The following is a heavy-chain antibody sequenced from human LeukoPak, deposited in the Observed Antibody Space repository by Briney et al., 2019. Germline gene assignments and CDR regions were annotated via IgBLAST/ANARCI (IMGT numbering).Heavy chain of an antibody. Sequence: PGGSLRLSCAASGFIFSNYYMSWVRQAPRKGLEWVANIRQDASAVFYVDSLKGRFTVSRDNTKNSLYLQMSSLRVEDTAVYYCARCIHDSGGWGLDYWGQGTLVTVSS. D-gene: IGHD3-22*01. J-gene: IGHJ4*02. CDR2: IRQDASAV. CDR1: GFIFSNYY. CDR3: ARCIHDSGGWGLDY. V-gene: IGHV3-7*04.